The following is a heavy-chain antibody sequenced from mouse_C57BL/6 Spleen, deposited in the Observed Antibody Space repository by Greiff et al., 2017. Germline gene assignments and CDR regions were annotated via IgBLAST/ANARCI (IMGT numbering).Heavy chain of an antibody. CDR1: GYAFTNYL. V-gene: IGHV1-54*01. CDR3: ARDGSSFFAY. J-gene: IGHJ3*01. D-gene: IGHD1-1*01. CDR2: INPGSGGT. Sequence: QVQLQQSGAELVRPGTSVKVSCKASGYAFTNYLIEWVKQRPGQGLEWIGVINPGSGGTNYNEKFKGKATLTVDKSSSTAYMQLSSLTSEDSAVYFCARDGSSFFAYWGQGTLVTVSA.